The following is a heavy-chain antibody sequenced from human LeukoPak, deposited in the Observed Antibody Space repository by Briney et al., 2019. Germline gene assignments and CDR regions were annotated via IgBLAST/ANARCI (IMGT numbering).Heavy chain of an antibody. CDR3: VRVSGFCTNGVCPSFDP. Sequence: GGSLRLSCAASGFTLSNFGMHWVRQAPGKGLEWLAFIRYDGGDEQYADSVKGRFTISRDNSKNTLYLQMNSLRTEDTAVYYCVRVSGFCTNGVCPSFDPWGQGTLVTVSS. V-gene: IGHV3-30*02. CDR2: IRYDGGDE. CDR1: GFTLSNFG. D-gene: IGHD2-8*01. J-gene: IGHJ5*02.